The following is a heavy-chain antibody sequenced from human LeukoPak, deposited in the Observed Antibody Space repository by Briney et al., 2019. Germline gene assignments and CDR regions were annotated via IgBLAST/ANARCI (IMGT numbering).Heavy chain of an antibody. J-gene: IGHJ4*02. CDR3: ARHALDHFDY. CDR1: GGSFSGYY. V-gene: IGHV4-34*01. CDR2: INHSGST. D-gene: IGHD2-2*01. Sequence: KPSETLSLTCAVYGGSFSGYYWSWIRQPPGKGLEWIGEINHSGSTNYNPSLKSRVTISVDTSKNQFSLKLSSVTAADTAVYYCARHALDHFDYWGQGTLVTVSS.